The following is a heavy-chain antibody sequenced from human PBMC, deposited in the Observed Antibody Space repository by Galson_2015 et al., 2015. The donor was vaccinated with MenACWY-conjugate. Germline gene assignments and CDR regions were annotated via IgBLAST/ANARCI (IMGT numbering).Heavy chain of an antibody. V-gene: IGHV7-4-1*02. CDR1: GYTFTAYA. D-gene: IGHD6-13*01. J-gene: IGHJ5*02. CDR2: INTNTGNP. CDR3: VRDPNLSSSWYLFDP. Sequence: SVKVSCKASGYTFTAYAINWVRQAPGQGLEWLGWINTNTGNPTYAQGFTGRFVFSLDTSVSTAYLQISSLKAEDTAIYNCVRDPNLSSSWYLFDPWGQGPLVTVS.